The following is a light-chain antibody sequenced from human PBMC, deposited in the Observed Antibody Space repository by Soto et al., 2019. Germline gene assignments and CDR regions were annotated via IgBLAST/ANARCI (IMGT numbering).Light chain of an antibody. CDR2: ATS. CDR3: QESYNSPAVS. J-gene: IGKJ4*01. CDR1: QGIRND. V-gene: IGKV1-39*01. Sequence: IEMTQSPSSLSASVGDRVTITCRASQGIRNDLGWYQHKPGKAPKLLIYATSTLQSGVPARFSGSGSGTEFTLTISTLQSEDFATYFCQESYNSPAVSFGGGTKVDI.